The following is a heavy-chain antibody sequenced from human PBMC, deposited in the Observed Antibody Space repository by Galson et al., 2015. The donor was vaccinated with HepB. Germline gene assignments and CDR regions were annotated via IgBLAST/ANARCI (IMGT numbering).Heavy chain of an antibody. V-gene: IGHV3-30*18. J-gene: IGHJ6*02. D-gene: IGHD4/OR15-4a*01. CDR2: ISYDGNNI. Sequence: SLRLSCAASGFTFRTSGMHWVRQAPGKGLEWVALISYDGNNIYYPDSVKGRFTVSRDNSKDTLYLQMDGLRTEDTAVYYCAKDEWDYWMGLFGGLGVWGQGTTVTVSS. CDR3: AKDEWDYWMGLFGGLGV. CDR1: GFTFRTSG.